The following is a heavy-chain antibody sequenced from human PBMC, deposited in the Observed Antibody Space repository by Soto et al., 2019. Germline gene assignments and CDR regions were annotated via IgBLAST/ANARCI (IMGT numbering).Heavy chain of an antibody. CDR3: ARDRPGPPFWSGYFSPHNWFDP. V-gene: IGHV4-59*12. J-gene: IGHJ5*02. Sequence: PSETLSLTCTVSGGSISSYYWSWIRQPPGKGLEWIGYIYYSGSTNYNPSLKSRVTISVDTSKNQFSLKLSSVTAADTAVYYCARDRPGPPFWSGYFSPHNWFDPWGQGTVVTVSS. D-gene: IGHD3-3*01. CDR1: GGSISSYY. CDR2: IYYSGST.